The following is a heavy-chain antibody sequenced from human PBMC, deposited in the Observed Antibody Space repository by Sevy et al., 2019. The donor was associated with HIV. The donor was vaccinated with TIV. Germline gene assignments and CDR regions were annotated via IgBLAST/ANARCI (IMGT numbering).Heavy chain of an antibody. CDR2: ISWNSGSI. CDR3: AKDREGIAAAGTDY. V-gene: IGHV3-9*01. Sequence: GGSLRLSCAAPGFTFDDYAMHWVRQAPGKGLEWVSGISWNSGSIGYADSVKGRFTISRDNAKNSLYLQMNSLRAEDTALYYCAKDREGIAAAGTDYWGQGTLVTVSS. J-gene: IGHJ4*02. CDR1: GFTFDDYA. D-gene: IGHD6-13*01.